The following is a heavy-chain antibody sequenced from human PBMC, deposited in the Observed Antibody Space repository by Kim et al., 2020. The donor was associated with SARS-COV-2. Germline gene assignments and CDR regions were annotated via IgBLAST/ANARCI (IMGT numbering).Heavy chain of an antibody. CDR3: ARDPLLWFGRSSWFDP. D-gene: IGHD3-10*01. Sequence: FQGRVTITRDTSASTAYMELSSLRSEDTAVYYCARDPLLWFGRSSWFDPWGQGTLVTVSS. J-gene: IGHJ5*02. V-gene: IGHV1-3*01.